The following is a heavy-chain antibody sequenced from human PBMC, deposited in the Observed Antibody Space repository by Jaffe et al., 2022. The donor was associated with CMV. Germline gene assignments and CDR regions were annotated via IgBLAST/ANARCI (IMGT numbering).Heavy chain of an antibody. CDR3: ARTYYYDSSGQPPLYYFDY. Sequence: QVQLQESGPGLVKPSQTLSLTCTVSGGSISSGGYYWSWIRQHPGKGLEWIGYIYYSGSTYYNPSLKSRVTISVDTSKNQFSLKLSSVTAADTAVYYCARTYYYDSSGQPPLYYFDYWGQGTLVTVSS. CDR1: GGSISSGGYY. CDR2: IYYSGST. V-gene: IGHV4-31*03. D-gene: IGHD3-22*01. J-gene: IGHJ4*02.